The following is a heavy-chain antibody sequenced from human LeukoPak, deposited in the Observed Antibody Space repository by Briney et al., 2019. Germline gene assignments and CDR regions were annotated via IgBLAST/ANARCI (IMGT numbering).Heavy chain of an antibody. Sequence: GGSLRLSCAASGISFRNYAMSWVRQAPARGPEWVSSLRGNDETFYADSVKGRFTLSRDDSRNTVYLQLNNLRVEDTAIYYCARASWVSDPDAVRWGQGTQVTISS. CDR2: LRGNDET. V-gene: IGHV3-23*01. J-gene: IGHJ4*02. D-gene: IGHD3-10*01. CDR3: ARASWVSDPDAVR. CDR1: GISFRNYA.